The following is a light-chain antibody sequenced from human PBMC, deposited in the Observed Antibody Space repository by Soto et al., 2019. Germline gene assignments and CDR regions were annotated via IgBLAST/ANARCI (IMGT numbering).Light chain of an antibody. J-gene: IGKJ4*01. CDR3: LQDYNYPLT. V-gene: IGKV1-6*01. CDR1: QGIRHY. CDR2: AAS. Sequence: AIQMTQSPSSLSASVGDRVTITCRASQGIRHYLGWYQQKPGKAPMLLIYAASSLQSGVPSRFSGSGSGTDFTLTISSLQPEDFATYYCLQDYNYPLTFGGGTKVEIK.